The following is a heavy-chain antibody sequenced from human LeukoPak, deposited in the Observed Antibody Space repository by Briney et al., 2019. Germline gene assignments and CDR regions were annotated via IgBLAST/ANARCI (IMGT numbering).Heavy chain of an antibody. CDR1: GYTFTGYY. V-gene: IGHV1-2*02. Sequence: GASVKVSCKASGYTFTGYYMHWVRQAPGRGLEWMGWINPNSGGTNYAQKFQGRVTMTRDTSISTAYMELSRLRSDDTAVYYCARGFPHYYDSSGYLDYWGQGTLVTVSS. CDR2: INPNSGGT. D-gene: IGHD3-22*01. J-gene: IGHJ4*02. CDR3: ARGFPHYYDSSGYLDY.